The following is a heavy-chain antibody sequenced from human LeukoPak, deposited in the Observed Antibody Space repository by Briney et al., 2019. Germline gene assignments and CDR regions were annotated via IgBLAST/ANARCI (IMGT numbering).Heavy chain of an antibody. V-gene: IGHV3-30*04. D-gene: IGHD2-2*01. J-gene: IGHJ4*02. CDR1: GFTFSNYA. Sequence: GGSLRLSCAASGFTFSNYAIHWVRQAPGKGLEWVAVISYDGSGKYYADSVKGRFTISRDNFKNTLYLQMNSLRAEDSAVYCCARGRYCSGTSCYANYFDSWGQGTLVTVSS. CDR3: ARGRYCSGTSCYANYFDS. CDR2: ISYDGSGK.